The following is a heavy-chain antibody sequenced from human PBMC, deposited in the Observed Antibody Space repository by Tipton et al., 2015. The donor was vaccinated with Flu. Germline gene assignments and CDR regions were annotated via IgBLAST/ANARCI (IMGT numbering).Heavy chain of an antibody. Sequence: TLSLTCVVSGGSFSGYNGMWIRQRPGKGLEWIGEIDHSESASYTPSLRGRATMSLDRSKNQLSLKVRSVTAADTAVYYCARSFRVAVIGGLDVWGQGTTVTVSS. V-gene: IGHV4-34*01. CDR3: ARSFRVAVIGGLDV. CDR1: GGSFSGYN. CDR2: IDHSESA. J-gene: IGHJ6*02.